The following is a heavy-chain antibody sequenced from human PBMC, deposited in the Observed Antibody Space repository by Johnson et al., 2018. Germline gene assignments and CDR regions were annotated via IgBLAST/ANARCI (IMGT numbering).Heavy chain of an antibody. D-gene: IGHD3-16*01. CDR2: INSDGSST. J-gene: IGHJ6*03. CDR1: GFTFDDYA. Sequence: VQLVESGGGLVQPGRSLRLSCAASGFTFDDYAMHWVRQAPGKGLEWVSGINSDGSSTTNADSVKGRFTISRDNAKSTLNLQMNSLRAEDTAVYYCVRGFRGGKYDYMDVWGKGTTVTVSS. V-gene: IGHV3-9*01. CDR3: VRGFRGGKYDYMDV.